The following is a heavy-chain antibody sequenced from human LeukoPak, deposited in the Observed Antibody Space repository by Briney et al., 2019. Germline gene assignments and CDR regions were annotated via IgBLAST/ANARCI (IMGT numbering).Heavy chain of an antibody. J-gene: IGHJ6*02. CDR2: INPNSGGT. V-gene: IGHV1-2*04. Sequence: ASVKVSCKASGYTFTGYYMHWVRQAPGQGLEWMGWINPNSGGTNYAQEFQGWVTMTRDTSISTAYMELSRLRSDDTAVYYCARSQGVRYFDWLLPQRYYYGMDVWGQGTTVTVSS. D-gene: IGHD3-9*01. CDR1: GYTFTGYY. CDR3: ARSQGVRYFDWLLPQRYYYGMDV.